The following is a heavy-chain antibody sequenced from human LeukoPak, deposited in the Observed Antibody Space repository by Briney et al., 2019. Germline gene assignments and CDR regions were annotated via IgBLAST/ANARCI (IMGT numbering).Heavy chain of an antibody. Sequence: ASVKVSCKASGYTFTSYYMHWVRQAPGQGLEWMGIINPSGGSTSYAQRLQGRVTMTRDMSTSTVYMELSSLRSEDTAVYYCATSAYGSGSYYLDDNWFDPWGQGTLVTVSS. CDR3: ATSAYGSGSYYLDDNWFDP. J-gene: IGHJ5*02. D-gene: IGHD3-10*01. CDR1: GYTFTSYY. CDR2: INPSGGST. V-gene: IGHV1-46*01.